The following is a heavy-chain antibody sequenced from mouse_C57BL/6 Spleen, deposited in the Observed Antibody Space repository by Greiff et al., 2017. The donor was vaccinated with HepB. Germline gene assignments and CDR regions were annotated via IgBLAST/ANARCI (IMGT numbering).Heavy chain of an antibody. V-gene: IGHV1-64*01. CDR1: GYTFTSYW. CDR3: ARGTVHWYFDV. CDR2: IHPNSGST. J-gene: IGHJ1*03. D-gene: IGHD1-1*01. Sequence: QVQLQQSGAELVKPGASVKLSCKASGYTFTSYWMHWVKQRPGQGLEWIGMIHPNSGSTNYNEKLKSKATLTVDKSSSTAYMQLSSLTSEDSAVYYCARGTVHWYFDVWGTGTTVTVSS.